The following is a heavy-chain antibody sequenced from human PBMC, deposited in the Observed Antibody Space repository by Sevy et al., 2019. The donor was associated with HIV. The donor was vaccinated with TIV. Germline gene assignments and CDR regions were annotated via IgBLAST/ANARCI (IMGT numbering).Heavy chain of an antibody. D-gene: IGHD3-22*01. V-gene: IGHV1-69*13. Sequence: ASVKVSCKASGGTFSSYAIHWVRQAPGQGLEWMGGINPIFGTTNYAQKFQGRVTITADESTSTSNMELSSLRSEDTAVYYCARGVTMIRGGGYYFDYWGQGTLVTVSS. CDR1: GGTFSSYA. J-gene: IGHJ4*02. CDR3: ARGVTMIRGGGYYFDY. CDR2: INPIFGTT.